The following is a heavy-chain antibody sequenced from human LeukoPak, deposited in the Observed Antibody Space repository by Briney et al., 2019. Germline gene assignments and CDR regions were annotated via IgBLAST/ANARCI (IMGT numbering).Heavy chain of an antibody. J-gene: IGHJ4*02. CDR2: IGGRGGST. V-gene: IGHV3-23*01. CDR1: GYTFSSYA. CDR3: AKAGTPLDFDY. Sequence: GGSLRLSCAASGYTFSSYAMSWVRQAPGKGLEWVSAIGGRGGSTYYADSVKGRFTISRDNSKNTLYLQMNSLRAEDTAVYYCAKAGTPLDFDYWGQGTLVTVSS.